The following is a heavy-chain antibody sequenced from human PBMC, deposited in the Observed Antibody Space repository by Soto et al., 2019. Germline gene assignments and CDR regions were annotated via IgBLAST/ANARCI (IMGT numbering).Heavy chain of an antibody. J-gene: IGHJ4*02. CDR3: ATLAEDFSY. CDR2: ISYDGSNK. Sequence: QVQLVESGGGVVQPGRSLRLSSAASGFTFSSYAMHWVRQAPGKGLEWVAVISYDGSNKYYADSVKGRFTISRDNSKNTLYLQMNSLRAEDTAVYYCATLAEDFSYWGQGTLVTVSS. D-gene: IGHD6-6*01. CDR1: GFTFSSYA. V-gene: IGHV3-30-3*01.